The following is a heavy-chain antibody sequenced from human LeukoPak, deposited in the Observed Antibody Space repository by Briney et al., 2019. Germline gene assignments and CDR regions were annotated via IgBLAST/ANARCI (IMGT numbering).Heavy chain of an antibody. CDR3: ARVGTDSSGYYPLDY. Sequence: SETLSLTCTVSGGSISSYYWSWIRQPPGKGLEWIGEINHSGSTNYNPSLKSRVTISVDTSKNQFSLKLSSVTAADTAVYYCARVGTDSSGYYPLDYWGQGALVTVSS. D-gene: IGHD3-22*01. V-gene: IGHV4-34*01. CDR1: GGSISSYY. CDR2: INHSGST. J-gene: IGHJ4*02.